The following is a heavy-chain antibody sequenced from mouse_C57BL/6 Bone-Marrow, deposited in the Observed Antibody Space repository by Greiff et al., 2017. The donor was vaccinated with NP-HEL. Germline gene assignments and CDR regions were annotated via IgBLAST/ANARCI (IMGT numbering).Heavy chain of an antibody. V-gene: IGHV1-81*01. CDR2: IYPRSGNT. CDR3: GRAPIYYYGSSYLGGAY. J-gene: IGHJ3*01. CDR1: GYTFTSYG. Sequence: VKLQESGAELARPGASVKLSCKASGYTFTSYGISWVKQRTGQGLEWIGEIYPRSGNTYYKEKFKGKATLTADKSSSTAYMELRSLTSEDSAVYFCGRAPIYYYGSSYLGGAYWGQGTLVTVSA. D-gene: IGHD1-1*01.